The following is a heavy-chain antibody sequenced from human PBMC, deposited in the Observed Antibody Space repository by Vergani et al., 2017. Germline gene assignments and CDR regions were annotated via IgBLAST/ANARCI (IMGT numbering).Heavy chain of an antibody. J-gene: IGHJ5*02. D-gene: IGHD2-8*01. V-gene: IGHV3-7*01. CDR2: IKQDGSEK. Sequence: EVQVVESGGGLVQPGGSLRLSCAASGFIFSDHYMDWVRQAPGKGLEWVANIKQDGSEKYYVDSVKGRFTISRDNAKNSLYLQMHSVRVEDTAVYYCARDRRYCINGVCLMGFDPWGQGTLVTVSS. CDR3: ARDRRYCINGVCLMGFDP. CDR1: GFIFSDHY.